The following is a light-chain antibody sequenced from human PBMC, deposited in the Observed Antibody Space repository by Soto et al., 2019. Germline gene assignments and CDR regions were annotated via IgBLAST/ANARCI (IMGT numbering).Light chain of an antibody. Sequence: DIQVTQSPSSLSASVGDRVTITCQASQDITNYLNWYQQKPGKAPKLLIYDASNFETGVPSRFRGSGSGTDFTFTISDLQPEDVATYYCQQYDNLLISFGQGTRLDIK. CDR2: DAS. CDR1: QDITNY. V-gene: IGKV1-33*01. CDR3: QQYDNLLIS. J-gene: IGKJ5*01.